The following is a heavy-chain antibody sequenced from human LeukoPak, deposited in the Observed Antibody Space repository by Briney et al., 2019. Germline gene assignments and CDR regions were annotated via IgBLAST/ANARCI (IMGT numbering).Heavy chain of an antibody. CDR1: GYTFTGYY. Sequence: GASVKVSCKASGYTFTGYYMHWVRQAPGQGLEWMGWINPNSGGTNYAHKFQDRVTMTRDTSITTAYMELSRLKSDDTAVYYCALNYGSGSFEYWGQGTLVTVSS. J-gene: IGHJ4*02. V-gene: IGHV1-2*02. CDR2: INPNSGGT. CDR3: ALNYGSGSFEY. D-gene: IGHD3-10*01.